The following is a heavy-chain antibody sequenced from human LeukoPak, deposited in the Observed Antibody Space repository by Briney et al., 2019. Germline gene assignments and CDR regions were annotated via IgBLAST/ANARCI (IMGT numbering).Heavy chain of an antibody. CDR2: INPSGGST. D-gene: IGHD5-24*01. Sequence: GASVKVSCKASGYTFTSYYMHWVRQAPGQGLEWMGIINPSGGSTSYAQKFQGRVTMTRDTSTSTVYMELSSLRSEDTAVYYCARDLSREMANAILGYWGQGTLVTVSS. CDR3: ARDLSREMANAILGY. V-gene: IGHV1-46*01. CDR1: GYTFTSYY. J-gene: IGHJ4*02.